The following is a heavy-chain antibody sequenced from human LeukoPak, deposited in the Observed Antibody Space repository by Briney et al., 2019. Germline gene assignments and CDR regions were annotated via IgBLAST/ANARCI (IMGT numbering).Heavy chain of an antibody. CDR1: GFTVSSNY. D-gene: IGHD1-1*01. J-gene: IGHJ4*02. V-gene: IGHV3-53*01. Sequence: PGGSLRLSCAASGFTVSSNYMSWVRQAPGKGLEWVSVIYSGGSTYYADSVKGRFTISRDNSKNTLYLQMNSLGAEDTAVYYCASPGTRGGIYFDYWGQGTLVTVSS. CDR2: IYSGGST. CDR3: ASPGTRGGIYFDY.